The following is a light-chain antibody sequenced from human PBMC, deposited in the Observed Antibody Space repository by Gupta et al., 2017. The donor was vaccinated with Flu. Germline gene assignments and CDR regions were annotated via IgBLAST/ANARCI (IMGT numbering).Light chain of an antibody. J-gene: IGLJ3*02. CDR3: SSYTSSNSLE. CDR1: SSDVGGYNY. CDR2: EVI. V-gene: IGLV2-14*01. Sequence: QSALTQPASVSGSPGQSITISCTGTSSDVGGYNYVSWYQHHPGKAPKLMIYEVINRPSGVSNRFSGSKSGNTASLIISGLQAEDEADYYCSSYTSSNSLEFGGGTKLTVL.